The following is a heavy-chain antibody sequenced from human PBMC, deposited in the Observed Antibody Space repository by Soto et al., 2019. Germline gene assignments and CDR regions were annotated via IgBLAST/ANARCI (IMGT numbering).Heavy chain of an antibody. D-gene: IGHD6-19*01. J-gene: IGHJ3*02. Sequence: ASVKVSCKASGFTFTSSAMQWVRQARGQRLEWIGWIVVGSGNTNYAQKFQERVTITRDMSTSTAYMELSSLRSEDTAVYYCAAVGGEIAVAGSDAFDIWGQGTMVTVSS. CDR2: IVVGSGNT. CDR1: GFTFTSSA. CDR3: AAVGGEIAVAGSDAFDI. V-gene: IGHV1-58*02.